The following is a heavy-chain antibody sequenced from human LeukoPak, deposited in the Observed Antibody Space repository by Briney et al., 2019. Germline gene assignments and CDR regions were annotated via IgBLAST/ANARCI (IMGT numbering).Heavy chain of an antibody. J-gene: IGHJ4*02. CDR1: GYTFTSYY. D-gene: IGHD2-2*01. Sequence: ASVKVSCKASGYTFTSYYMHWVRQAPGQGLEWMGIINPSGGSTSYAQKFQGRVTMTRDTSISTAYMELSRLRSDDTAVYYCARVSDIVVVRGVEDWGQGTLVTVSS. V-gene: IGHV1-46*01. CDR3: ARVSDIVVVRGVED. CDR2: INPSGGST.